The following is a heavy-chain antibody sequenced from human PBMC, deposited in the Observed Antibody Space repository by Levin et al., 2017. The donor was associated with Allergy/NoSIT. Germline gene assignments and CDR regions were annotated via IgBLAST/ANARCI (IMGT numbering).Heavy chain of an antibody. J-gene: IGHJ4*02. Sequence: GGSLRLSCAASGFTFSTYAMNWVRQAPGKGLEWVATISTSGNTHYADSVKGRFTISRDNSKNTLFLQMNSLRAEDTAVYYCAKDYDSTGYYPTDSWGQGTLVTVSS. CDR3: AKDYDSTGYYPTDS. CDR1: GFTFSTYA. V-gene: IGHV3-23*01. CDR2: ISTSGNT. D-gene: IGHD3-22*01.